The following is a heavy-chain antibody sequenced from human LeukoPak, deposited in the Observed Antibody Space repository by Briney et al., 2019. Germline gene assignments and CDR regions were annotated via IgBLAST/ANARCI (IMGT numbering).Heavy chain of an antibody. V-gene: IGHV4-61*02. CDR3: ARDSLYDFWSGYFPQGMDV. Sequence: PSETLSLTCTVSGGSISSGSYYWSWIRQPAGKGLEWIGRIYTSGSTNYNPSLKSRVTISVDTSKNQFSQKLSSVTAADTPVYYCARDSLYDFWSGYFPQGMDVWGQGTTVTVSS. J-gene: IGHJ6*02. CDR1: GGSISSGSYY. CDR2: IYTSGST. D-gene: IGHD3-3*01.